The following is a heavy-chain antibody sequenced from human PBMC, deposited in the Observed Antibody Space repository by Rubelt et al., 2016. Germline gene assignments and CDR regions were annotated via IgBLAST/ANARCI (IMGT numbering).Heavy chain of an antibody. Sequence: QVTLRESGPALVKPTQTLTLTCTFSGFSLSTSGMCVSWIRQPPGKALEWLALIDWDDDKYYSTSLKTRLTISKDTSKNQVVLTMTNMDPVDTATYDCALCRSYGVEFDYWGQGTLVTVSS. D-gene: IGHD5-18*01. CDR2: IDWDDDK. V-gene: IGHV2-70*01. CDR1: GFSLSTSGMC. J-gene: IGHJ4*02. CDR3: ALCRSYGVEFDY.